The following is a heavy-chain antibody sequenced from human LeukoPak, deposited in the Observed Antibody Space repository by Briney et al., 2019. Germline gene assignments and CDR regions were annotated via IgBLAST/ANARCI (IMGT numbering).Heavy chain of an antibody. Sequence: NASETLSLTCAVSGYSISSGYYWGWIRQPPGKGLEWIGSIYHSGSTYYNPSLKSRVTISVDTSKNQFSLKLSSVTAADTAVYYCARGRYGDYYWGQGTLVTVSS. J-gene: IGHJ4*02. CDR1: GYSISSGYY. CDR3: ARGRYGDYY. V-gene: IGHV4-38-2*01. CDR2: IYHSGST. D-gene: IGHD4-17*01.